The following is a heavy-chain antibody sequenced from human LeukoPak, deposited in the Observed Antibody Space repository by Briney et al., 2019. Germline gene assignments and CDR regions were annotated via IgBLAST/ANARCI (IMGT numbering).Heavy chain of an antibody. CDR3: ARAGYCSSTSCYTEDY. V-gene: IGHV1-18*01. CDR1: GYTFSSYG. CDR2: IGAYNGNT. Sequence: ASVKVSCKTSGYTFSSYGISWVRQAPGQGLEWMGWIGAYNGNTNYAQKLQGRVTMTTDTSTSTAYMELRSLRSDDTAVYYCARAGYCSSTSCYTEDYWGQGTLVTVSS. J-gene: IGHJ4*02. D-gene: IGHD2-2*02.